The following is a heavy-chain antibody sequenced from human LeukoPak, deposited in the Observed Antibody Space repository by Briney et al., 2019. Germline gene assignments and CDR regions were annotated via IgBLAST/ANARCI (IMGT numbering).Heavy chain of an antibody. CDR1: GFTFSSYT. CDR3: AELGITMIGGV. CDR2: ISTSSSYI. V-gene: IGHV3-21*01. D-gene: IGHD3-10*02. Sequence: GGSLRLSCAASGFTFSSYTMNWVRQAPGKGLEWVSSISTSSSYIYYADSVKGRFTISRDNAENSLYLQMNSLRAEDTAVYYCAELGITMIGGVWGKGTTVTISS. J-gene: IGHJ6*04.